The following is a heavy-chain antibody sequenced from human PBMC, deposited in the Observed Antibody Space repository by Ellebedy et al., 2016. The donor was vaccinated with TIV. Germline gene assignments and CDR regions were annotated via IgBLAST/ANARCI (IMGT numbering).Heavy chain of an antibody. CDR3: ASGFSYGLLDY. V-gene: IGHV4-61*08. J-gene: IGHJ4*02. Sequence: MPSETLSLTCTVSGGSISSGDYYWSWVRQRPGKGLEWIGYIYRTGNTHYNPSLKSRVTISVDTSKNQFSLKLSSVTAADTAVFYCASGFSYGLLDYWGQGTLVAVSS. CDR1: GGSISSGDYY. CDR2: IYRTGNT. D-gene: IGHD5-18*01.